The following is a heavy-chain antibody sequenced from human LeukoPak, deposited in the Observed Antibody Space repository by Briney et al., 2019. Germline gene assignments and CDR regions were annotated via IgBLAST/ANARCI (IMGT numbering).Heavy chain of an antibody. CDR3: ARSALMITFGGARYFDY. D-gene: IGHD3-16*01. Sequence: ASVKVSCKASGYTFTSYDINWVRQATGQGLEWMGWISAYNGNTNYAQKLQGRVTMTTDTSTSTAYMELSSLRSEDTAVYYCARSALMITFGGARYFDYWGQGTLVTVSS. J-gene: IGHJ4*02. CDR1: GYTFTSYD. CDR2: ISAYNGNT. V-gene: IGHV1-18*01.